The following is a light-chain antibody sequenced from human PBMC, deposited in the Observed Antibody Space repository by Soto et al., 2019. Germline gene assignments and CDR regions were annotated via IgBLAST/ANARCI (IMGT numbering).Light chain of an antibody. Sequence: QSVLTQSASVSGSPGQSITISCTGTSSDVGGYNYVSWYQQHPGKAPKLMIYDVSNRPSGVSNRFSGSKSGNTASLTISGLQAEDEADYYCSSYTSSGTLYVFGTGTQLTVL. J-gene: IGLJ1*01. V-gene: IGLV2-14*01. CDR1: SSDVGGYNY. CDR2: DVS. CDR3: SSYTSSGTLYV.